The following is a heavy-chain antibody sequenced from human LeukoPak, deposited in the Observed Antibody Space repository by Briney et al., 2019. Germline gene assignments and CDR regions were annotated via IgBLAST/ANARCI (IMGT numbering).Heavy chain of an antibody. CDR3: ARDPLHWNDGVDDSFDI. CDR2: ISWNSGSI. Sequence: GGSLRLSCAASGFTFDDYAMHWVRQAPGKGLEWVSGISWNSGSIGYADSVKGRFTISRDNTKNSLYLQMNSLRVEDTAVYYCARDPLHWNDGVDDSFDIWGQGTVVTVSS. CDR1: GFTFDDYA. V-gene: IGHV3-9*01. D-gene: IGHD1-1*01. J-gene: IGHJ3*02.